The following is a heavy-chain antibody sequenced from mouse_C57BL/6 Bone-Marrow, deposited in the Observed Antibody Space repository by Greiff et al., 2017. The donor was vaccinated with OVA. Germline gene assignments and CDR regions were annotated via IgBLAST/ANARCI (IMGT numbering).Heavy chain of an antibody. CDR2: IYPGNSDT. J-gene: IGHJ4*01. V-gene: IGHV1-5*01. Sequence: VQLQQSGTVLARPGASVKMSCKTSGYTFTSYWMHWVKQRPGQGLEWIGAIYPGNSDTSYNQKFKGKAKLTAVTSASTAYMELSSLTTEYSAVYYCTHGSSPRAMDYWGQGTSVTVSS. CDR1: GYTFTSYW. D-gene: IGHD1-1*01. CDR3: THGSSPRAMDY.